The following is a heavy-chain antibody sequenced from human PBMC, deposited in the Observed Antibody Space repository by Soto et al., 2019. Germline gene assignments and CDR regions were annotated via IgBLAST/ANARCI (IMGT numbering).Heavy chain of an antibody. Sequence: SQTLSLTCAISGDSVSSNSAAWNWIRQSPSRGLEWLGRTYYRSKWYNDYAVSVKSRITINPDTSKNQFSLQLNCVTPEDTAVYYCARDLGGGYCSGGSCFPQRFYFDYWGQGTLVTVSS. CDR3: ARDLGGGYCSGGSCFPQRFYFDY. D-gene: IGHD2-15*01. J-gene: IGHJ4*02. CDR2: TYYRSKWYN. V-gene: IGHV6-1*01. CDR1: GDSVSSNSAA.